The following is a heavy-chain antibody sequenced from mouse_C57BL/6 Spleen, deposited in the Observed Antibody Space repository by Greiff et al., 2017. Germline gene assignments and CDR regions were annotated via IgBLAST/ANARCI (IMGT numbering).Heavy chain of an antibody. V-gene: IGHV1-50*01. D-gene: IGHD1-1*01. CDR2: IDPSDSYT. CDR3: ARGASYGSSYGFAY. Sequence: VQLQQPGAELVKPGASVKLSCKASGYTFTSYWMPWVKQRPGQGLEWIGEIDPSDSYTNYNQKFKGKATLTVDTSSSTAYMQLSSLTSEDSAVYYCARGASYGSSYGFAYWGQGTLVTVSA. J-gene: IGHJ3*01. CDR1: GYTFTSYW.